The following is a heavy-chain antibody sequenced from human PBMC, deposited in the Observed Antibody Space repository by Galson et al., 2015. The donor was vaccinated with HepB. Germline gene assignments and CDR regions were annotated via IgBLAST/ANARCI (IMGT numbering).Heavy chain of an antibody. V-gene: IGHV3-15*01. CDR2: IKSKTDGGTT. D-gene: IGHD2-15*01. CDR1: GFTFSNAW. Sequence: SLRLSCAASGFTFSNAWMSWVRQAPGKGLEWVGRIKSKTDGGTTDYAAPVKGRFTISRDDSKNTLYLQMNSLKTEDTAVYYCTTELGYCSGGSCYSGDYWGQGTLVTVSS. J-gene: IGHJ4*02. CDR3: TTELGYCSGGSCYSGDY.